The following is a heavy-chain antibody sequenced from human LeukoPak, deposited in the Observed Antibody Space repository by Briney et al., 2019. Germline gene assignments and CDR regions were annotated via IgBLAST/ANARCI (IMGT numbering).Heavy chain of an antibody. Sequence: SETLSLTCTVSGGSISSSSYYRGWIRQPPGKGLEWIGSIYYSGSTYYNPSLKSRVTISVDTSKNQFSLKLSSVTAADTAVYYCARHSSSWYSLGAFDIWGQGTMVTVSS. V-gene: IGHV4-39*01. CDR1: GGSISSSSYY. CDR3: ARHSSSWYSLGAFDI. J-gene: IGHJ3*02. D-gene: IGHD6-13*01. CDR2: IYYSGST.